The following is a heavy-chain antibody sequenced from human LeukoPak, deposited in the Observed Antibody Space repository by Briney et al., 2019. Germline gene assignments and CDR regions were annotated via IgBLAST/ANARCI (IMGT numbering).Heavy chain of an antibody. V-gene: IGHV4-34*01. J-gene: IGHJ4*02. Sequence: SETLSLTCAVYGGSFSGYYWSWIRQPPGKGLEWIGEINHSGSTNYNPSLKSRVTISVDTSKNQCSLKLSSVTAADTAVYYCAREEKQQLAQGYYFDYWGQGTLVTVSS. D-gene: IGHD6-13*01. CDR3: AREEKQQLAQGYYFDY. CDR1: GGSFSGYY. CDR2: INHSGST.